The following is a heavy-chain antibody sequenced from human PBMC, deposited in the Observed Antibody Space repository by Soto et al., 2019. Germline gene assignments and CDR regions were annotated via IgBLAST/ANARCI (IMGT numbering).Heavy chain of an antibody. Sequence: QVPLVQSGAEVKKPGASVKVSCKASGYTFTSYGISWVRQAPGQGLEWMGWISAYNGNTHYAPKLQGRVTMTTDTSTSTAYMELRSLSTDHTAVYYCARDRGVRGVIIGGWFDPWGQGTLVTVSS. CDR3: ARDRGVRGVIIGGWFDP. J-gene: IGHJ5*02. V-gene: IGHV1-18*01. CDR1: GYTFTSYG. CDR2: ISAYNGNT. D-gene: IGHD3-10*01.